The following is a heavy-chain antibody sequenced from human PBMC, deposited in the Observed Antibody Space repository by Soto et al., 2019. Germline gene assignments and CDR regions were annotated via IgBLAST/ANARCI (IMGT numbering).Heavy chain of an antibody. CDR1: GFTFSSHG. CDR2: ISYDGSNK. Sequence: QVQLVESGGGVVQPGRSLRLSCAASGFTFSSHGMHWVRQAPGKGLEWVAVISYDGSNKYYADSVKGRFTISRDNSKNTLYLQMNSLRAEDTAVYYCAKERYDYVVSYWGQGTLVTVSS. V-gene: IGHV3-30*18. J-gene: IGHJ4*02. D-gene: IGHD3-16*01. CDR3: AKERYDYVVSY.